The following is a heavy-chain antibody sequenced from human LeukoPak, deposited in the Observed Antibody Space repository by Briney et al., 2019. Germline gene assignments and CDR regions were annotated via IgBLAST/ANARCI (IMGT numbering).Heavy chain of an antibody. CDR1: GFIFSDYA. J-gene: IGHJ4*02. CDR3: ANRYVSEY. CDR2: IAYAGT. V-gene: IGHV3-23*01. Sequence: GGSLRLSCAASGFIFSDYAVNWVRQAPGKGLEWVSTIAYAGTYYADSVKGRFITSRDDSKSTLYLQMNSLRADDTAVYFCANRYVSEYWGQGILVTVSS. D-gene: IGHD3-16*01.